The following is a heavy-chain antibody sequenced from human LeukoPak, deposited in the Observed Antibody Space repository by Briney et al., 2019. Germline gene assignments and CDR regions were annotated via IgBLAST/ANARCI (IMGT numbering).Heavy chain of an antibody. CDR2: ISAYNGNT. CDR1: GYTFTSYG. CDR3: ARSPGAGGSGSYYKRPFDY. V-gene: IGHV1-18*01. Sequence: ASVKVSCKASGYTFTSYGISWVRQAPGQGLEWMGWISAYNGNTNYAQKLQGRVTMTTDTSTSTAYMELRSLRSDDTAVYYCARSPGAGGSGSYYKRPFDYWGQGTLVTVSS. J-gene: IGHJ4*02. D-gene: IGHD3-10*01.